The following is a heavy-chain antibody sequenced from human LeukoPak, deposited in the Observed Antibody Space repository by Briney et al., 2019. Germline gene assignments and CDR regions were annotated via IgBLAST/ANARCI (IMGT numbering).Heavy chain of an antibody. V-gene: IGHV3-30*18. CDR2: ITNDGSDK. J-gene: IGHJ4*02. CDR1: AFNFSDYG. Sequence: GGSLRLSCAGSAFNFSDYGMGWVRQAPGKGLEWVAVITNDGSDKHYTDSVKGRFSISRDNSKNTLYLQMNSLRPEDTAIYFCAKVGGRSWFYFDNWGQGTVVTVSS. D-gene: IGHD6-13*01. CDR3: AKVGGRSWFYFDN.